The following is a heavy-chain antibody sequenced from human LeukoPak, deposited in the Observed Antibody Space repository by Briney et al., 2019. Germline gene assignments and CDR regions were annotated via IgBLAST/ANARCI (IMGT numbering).Heavy chain of an antibody. Sequence: GGSLRLSCAASGFTFSSYWMHWVRQAPGKGLVGFSRINSDGSSTSYADSVKGRFTISGDNAKNTLYLQMNSLRAEDTAVYYCARVGSSWYELYYFDYWGQGTLVTVSS. CDR3: ARVGSSWYELYYFDY. V-gene: IGHV3-74*01. CDR2: INSDGSST. J-gene: IGHJ4*02. CDR1: GFTFSSYW. D-gene: IGHD6-13*01.